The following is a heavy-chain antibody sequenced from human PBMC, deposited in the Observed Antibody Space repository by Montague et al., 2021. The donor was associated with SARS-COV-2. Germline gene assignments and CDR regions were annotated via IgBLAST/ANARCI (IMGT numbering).Heavy chain of an antibody. V-gene: IGHV4-38-2*02. Sequence: SETLSLTCTVSGYSISSGYYWGWIRQPPGKELEWIGSIYHSGSTYYNPSLKSRVTISVDTSKNQFSLKLSSVTAAGTAVYYCARDVRYYDFWSGRAQTSPDYWGQGTLVTVSS. CDR2: IYHSGST. CDR1: GYSISSGYY. CDR3: ARDVRYYDFWSGRAQTSPDY. J-gene: IGHJ4*02. D-gene: IGHD3-3*01.